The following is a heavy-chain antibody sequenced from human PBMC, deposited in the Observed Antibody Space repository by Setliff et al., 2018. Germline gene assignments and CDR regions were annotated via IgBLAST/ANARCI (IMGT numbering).Heavy chain of an antibody. CDR3: ARDRGSGSYFLRYFDY. D-gene: IGHD1-26*01. CDR2: IKEDGGEQ. CDR1: GFTFSSYE. J-gene: IGHJ4*02. V-gene: IGHV3-7*01. Sequence: PGGSLRLSCAASGFTFSSYEMNWVRQAPGKGLEWVANIKEDGGEQYYVDSVKGRFTISRDNAKNSLYLQMNSLAAEDTAVYYCARDRGSGSYFLRYFDYWGQGTLVTVSS.